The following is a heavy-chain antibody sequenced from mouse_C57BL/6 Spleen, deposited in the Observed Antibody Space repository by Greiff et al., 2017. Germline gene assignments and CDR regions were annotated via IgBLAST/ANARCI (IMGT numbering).Heavy chain of an antibody. D-gene: IGHD2-1*01. V-gene: IGHV1-54*01. J-gene: IGHJ3*01. CDR2: INPGSGGT. CDR3: ARNRDGNYFAY. Sequence: VQLQQSGAELVRPGTSVKVSCKASGYAFTNYLIEWVKQRPGQGLEWIGVINPGSGGTNYNEKFKGKATLTADKSSSTAYMQLSSLTSEDSAVYFCARNRDGNYFAYWGQGTLVTVSA. CDR1: GYAFTNYL.